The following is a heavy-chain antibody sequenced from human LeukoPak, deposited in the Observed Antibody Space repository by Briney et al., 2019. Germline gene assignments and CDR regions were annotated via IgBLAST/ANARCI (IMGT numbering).Heavy chain of an antibody. CDR3: AREGPYDSSGCTFDY. J-gene: IGHJ4*02. V-gene: IGHV4-38-2*02. CDR1: GYSISSGYY. CDR2: IYHSGST. Sequence: PSETLSLTCTVYGYSISSGYYWGWIRQPPGKGLEWIGSIYHSGSTYYNPSLKSRVTISVDTSKNQFSLKLSSVTAADTAVYYCAREGPYDSSGCTFDYWGQGTLVTVSS. D-gene: IGHD3-22*01.